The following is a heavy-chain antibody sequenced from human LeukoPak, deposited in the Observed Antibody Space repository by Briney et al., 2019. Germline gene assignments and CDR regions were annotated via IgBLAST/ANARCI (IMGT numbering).Heavy chain of an antibody. CDR1: GFTVSSNY. D-gene: IGHD3-9*01. J-gene: IGHJ6*03. CDR3: ARAPTYYDILTGDYYYYYYMDV. CDR2: IYSGDST. Sequence: QPGGSLRLSCAASGFTVSSNYMSWVRQAPGKGLEWVSVIYSGDSTYYADSVKGRFTFSRDNSKNTLYLQMNSLRAEDTAVYYCARAPTYYDILTGDYYYYYYMDVWGKGTTVTVSS. V-gene: IGHV3-53*01.